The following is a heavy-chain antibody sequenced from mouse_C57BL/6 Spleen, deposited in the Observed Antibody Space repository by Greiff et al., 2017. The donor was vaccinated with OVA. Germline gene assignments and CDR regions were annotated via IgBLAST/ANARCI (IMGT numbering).Heavy chain of an antibody. CDR3: ARKGYDYDGGYFDY. D-gene: IGHD2-4*01. V-gene: IGHV2-9-1*01. CDR2: IWTGGGT. Sequence: VKLQQSGPGLVAPSQSLSITCTVSGFSLTSYAISWVRQPPGKGLEWLGVIWTGGGTNYNSALKSRLSISKDNSKSQVFLKMNSLQTDDTARYYCARKGYDYDGGYFDYWGQGTTLTVSS. J-gene: IGHJ2*01. CDR1: GFSLTSYA.